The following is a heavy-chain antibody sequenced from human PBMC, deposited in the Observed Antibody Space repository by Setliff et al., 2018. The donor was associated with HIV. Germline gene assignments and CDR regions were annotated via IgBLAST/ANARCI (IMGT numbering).Heavy chain of an antibody. V-gene: IGHV7-4-1*02. Sequence: ASVKVSCKASGYTFTSYAMNWVRQAPGQGLEWMGWINTNTGNPTYAQGFTGRFVFSLDTSVSTAYLQISSLKAEDTAVYYCARSGIVTMVRGVIIRGWFDLWGQGTLVTVSS. CDR3: ARSGIVTMVRGVIIRGWFDL. J-gene: IGHJ5*02. CDR2: INTNTGNP. CDR1: GYTFTSYA. D-gene: IGHD3-10*01.